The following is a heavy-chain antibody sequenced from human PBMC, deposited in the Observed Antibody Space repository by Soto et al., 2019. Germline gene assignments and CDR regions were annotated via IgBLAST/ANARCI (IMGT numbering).Heavy chain of an antibody. CDR1: GGSISSGGYY. CDR2: IYYSGST. CDR3: ARALKWVYDY. D-gene: IGHD1-26*01. Sequence: SETLSLTCTVSGGSISSGGYYWGWIRQHPGKGLEWIGYIYYSGSTYYNPSLKSRVTISVDTSKNQFSLKLSSVTAADTAVYYCARALKWVYDYWGQGTLVTVSS. V-gene: IGHV4-31*03. J-gene: IGHJ4*02.